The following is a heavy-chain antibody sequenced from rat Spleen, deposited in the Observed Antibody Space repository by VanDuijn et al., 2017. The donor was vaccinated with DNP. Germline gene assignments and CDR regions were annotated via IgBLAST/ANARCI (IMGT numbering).Heavy chain of an antibody. CDR2: IGSDGYAP. CDR3: ARPDY. Sequence: EVQLVESGGGLVQPGRSLKLSSAASGFTFRDYNMAWVRQAPTKGLECVAYIGSDGYAPYDGDSVKGRFTISRDNTKNTLYLQMDSLRSEDTAPYYGARPDYWGQGVMVTVDS. CDR1: GFTFRDYN. V-gene: IGHV5S23*01. J-gene: IGHJ2*01.